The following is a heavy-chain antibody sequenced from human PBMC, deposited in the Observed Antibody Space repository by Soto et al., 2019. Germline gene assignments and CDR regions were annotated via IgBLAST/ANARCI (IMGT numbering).Heavy chain of an antibody. J-gene: IGHJ3*02. CDR3: ATQIYVWGSYRSEHAFDI. D-gene: IGHD3-16*02. CDR1: GYTFTSYA. CDR2: INAGNGNT. Sequence: ASVKVSCKASGYTFTSYAMDWVRQAPGQRLEWMGWINAGNGNTKYSQKFQGRVTITRDTSASTAYMELSSLRSEDTAVYYCATQIYVWGSYRSEHAFDIWGQGTMVTVSS. V-gene: IGHV1-3*01.